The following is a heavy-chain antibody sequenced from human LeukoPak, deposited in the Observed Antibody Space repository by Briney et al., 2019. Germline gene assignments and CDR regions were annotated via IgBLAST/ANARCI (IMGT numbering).Heavy chain of an antibody. Sequence: SQTLSLTCTVSGGSISSGSYYWSWIRQPAGKGLEWIGRIYTSGSTNYNPSLKSRVTMSVDTSKKHFSLKLSSVTAADTAVYYCASHYSSSWDQPFDYWGQGTLVTVSS. CDR2: IYTSGST. CDR1: GGSISSGSYY. V-gene: IGHV4-61*02. D-gene: IGHD6-13*01. CDR3: ASHYSSSWDQPFDY. J-gene: IGHJ4*02.